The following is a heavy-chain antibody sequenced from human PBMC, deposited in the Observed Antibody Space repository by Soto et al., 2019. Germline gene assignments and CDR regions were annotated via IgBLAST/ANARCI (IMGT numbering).Heavy chain of an antibody. CDR2: IIPVFGTP. CDR1: GGSLSNFG. D-gene: IGHD4-17*01. CDR3: ARGDANKRVGTTYYAMDV. Sequence: QVQLVQSGAEVKKPGSSVKVSCTASGGSLSNFGISWVRQAPGQGLEWMGAIIPVFGTPNYAQKFQDRVRINADESKTTDDKEVRSLTSEDTAVYYCARGDANKRVGTTYYAMDVWGQGTTVTVSS. V-gene: IGHV1-69*12. J-gene: IGHJ6*02.